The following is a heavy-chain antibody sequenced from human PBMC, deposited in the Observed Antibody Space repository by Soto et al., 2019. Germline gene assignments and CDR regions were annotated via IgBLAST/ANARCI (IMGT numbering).Heavy chain of an antibody. CDR2: ITGSGRDT. CDR3: AKNGLDNSPSAIDS. V-gene: IGHV3-23*01. CDR1: GFTFRNNV. J-gene: IGHJ4*02. Sequence: PGGSLRLSCTASGFTFRNNVLSWVRQAPGKGLDWVSGITGSGRDTYYAGSVKGRFTISRDNSKNMVFLQMNSLRAEDTALYYCAKNGLDNSPSAIDSWGPGTLVTVS. D-gene: IGHD1-1*01.